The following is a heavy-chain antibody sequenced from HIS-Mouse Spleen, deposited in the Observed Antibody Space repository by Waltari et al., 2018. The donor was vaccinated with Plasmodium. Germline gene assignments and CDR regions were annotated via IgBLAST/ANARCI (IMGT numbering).Heavy chain of an antibody. V-gene: IGHV4-4*07. Sequence: QVQLQESGPGLVKPSETLSLHCTVSGGSISSYHWSWIRQPAGKGLEWIGRIYTSGSTNYNPSLKSRVTMSVDTSKNQFSLKLSSVTAADTAVYYCARDRVAVAGTDAFDIWGQGTMVTVSS. D-gene: IGHD6-19*01. J-gene: IGHJ3*02. CDR3: ARDRVAVAGTDAFDI. CDR1: GGSISSYH. CDR2: IYTSGST.